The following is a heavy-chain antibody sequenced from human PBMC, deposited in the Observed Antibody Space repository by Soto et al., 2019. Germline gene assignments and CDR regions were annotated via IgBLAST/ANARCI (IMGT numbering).Heavy chain of an antibody. Sequence: EVQLMESGGGLVQPGGSLKLSCAASGFTFSTHWMDWVRQTPGKGLEWVANINQDGSEKNYVDSVKGRFTISRDNAKNSLYLQMSSLTAEDSALYYCSRSLNSWGQGTLVTVSS. J-gene: IGHJ4*02. V-gene: IGHV3-7*01. CDR3: SRSLNS. CDR1: GFTFSTHW. CDR2: INQDGSEK.